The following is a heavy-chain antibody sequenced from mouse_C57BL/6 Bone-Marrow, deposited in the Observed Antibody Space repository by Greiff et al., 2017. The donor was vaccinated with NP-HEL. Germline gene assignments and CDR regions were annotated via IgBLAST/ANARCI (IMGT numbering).Heavy chain of an antibody. CDR2: INIGNGYT. D-gene: IGHD1-1*01. J-gene: IGHJ4*01. CDR3: AREVYDYGRMDY. CDR1: GYTFTSYG. Sequence: EVQLQQSGAGLVRPGCSVKMSCTTSGYTFTSYGITWVKQRPGKGLEWVGNINIGNGYTEYNEKLKGRSTMTSDTSTSTAYMQLSSLTSEDSAIYFCAREVYDYGRMDYWGQGTSVTVSS. V-gene: IGHV1-58*01.